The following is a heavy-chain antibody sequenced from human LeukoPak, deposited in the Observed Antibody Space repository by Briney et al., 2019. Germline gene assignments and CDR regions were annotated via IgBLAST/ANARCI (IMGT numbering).Heavy chain of an antibody. Sequence: QPGRSLRLSCTASGFTFGDYAMSWFRQAPGKGLEWVGFIRSKAYGGTTEYAASVKGRFTISRDDSKSIAYLQMNSLKTEDTAVYYCTRDPLSWGVKTIPFDYWGQGTLVTVSS. CDR1: GFTFGDYA. CDR3: TRDPLSWGVKTIPFDY. D-gene: IGHD3-10*01. CDR2: IRSKAYGGTT. J-gene: IGHJ4*02. V-gene: IGHV3-49*03.